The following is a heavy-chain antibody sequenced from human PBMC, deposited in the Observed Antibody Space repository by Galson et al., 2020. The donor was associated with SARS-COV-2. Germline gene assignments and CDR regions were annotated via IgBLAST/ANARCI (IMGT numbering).Heavy chain of an antibody. J-gene: IGHJ6*03. Sequence: SETLSLTCTVSGGSIGSGSYYWSWIRQPAGKGLEWIGRVYTSGSTDYNPSLKSRVTISIDTSKNQISLKLTSVTAADTAGYYCARESWHSSIWTVDLGLNPYFYYMDVWGKGTTVTVSS. CDR3: ARESWHSSIWTVDLGLNPYFYYMDV. D-gene: IGHD6-19*01. CDR2: VYTSGST. CDR1: GGSIGSGSYY. V-gene: IGHV4-61*02.